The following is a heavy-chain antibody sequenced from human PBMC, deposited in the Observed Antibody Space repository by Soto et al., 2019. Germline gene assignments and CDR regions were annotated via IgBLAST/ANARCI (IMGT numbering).Heavy chain of an antibody. V-gene: IGHV3-48*03. Sequence: EVQLVESGGDLVQPGGSLRLSCAASGFTFSNYEMNWVRQAPGKGLEWVAYISYSGSPTYYADSVKGRFTISRDNARDSLHLQMNSLRVEDSAVYYCARGGLEAPQPGYNWFDPWGQGTLVTVSS. CDR1: GFTFSNYE. J-gene: IGHJ5*02. CDR2: ISYSGSPT. D-gene: IGHD3-3*01. CDR3: ARGGLEAPQPGYNWFDP.